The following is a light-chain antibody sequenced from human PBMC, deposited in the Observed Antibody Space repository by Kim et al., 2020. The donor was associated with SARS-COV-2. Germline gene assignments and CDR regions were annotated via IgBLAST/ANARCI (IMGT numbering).Light chain of an antibody. J-gene: IGLJ3*02. CDR1: TNHVGNLG. CDR3: SAWDSRLSAWV. Sequence: PTPPLPSTGNTNHVGNLGAVCLQQDQRHPPTVLSYRNTNRPSGISERLSSSRSGNRASLTITGLQPEDEGDYYCSAWDSRLSAWVFGGGTQLTVL. V-gene: IGLV10-54*01. CDR2: RNT.